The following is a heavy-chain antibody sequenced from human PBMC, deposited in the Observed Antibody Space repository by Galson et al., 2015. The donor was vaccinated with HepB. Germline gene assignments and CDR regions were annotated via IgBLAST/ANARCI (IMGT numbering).Heavy chain of an antibody. V-gene: IGHV1-2*06. CDR2: ITPDRGGT. CDR3: AREAAFDI. J-gene: IGHJ3*02. Sequence: SVKVSCTASGYTFTGYYMHWVRQAPGQGLEWMGRITPDRGGTNYAQKFQGRVTMTRATSISTAYMELSSLTSDDTAVYYCAREAAFDIWGQGTMVTVSS. CDR1: GYTFTGYY.